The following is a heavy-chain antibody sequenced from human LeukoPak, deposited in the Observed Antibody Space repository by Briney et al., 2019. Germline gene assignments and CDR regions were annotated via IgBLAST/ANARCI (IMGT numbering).Heavy chain of an antibody. D-gene: IGHD2-15*01. J-gene: IGHJ4*02. CDR2: ITSSSCYT. V-gene: IGHV3-11*03. Sequence: GGSLRLSCGASGFTFSDYFMTWIRQAPGKGLEWVSYITSSSCYTNYADSVKGRFTISRDNAKNSLFLQMNSLRSEDTAVYYCASFSVGWGQGTLVTVSS. CDR1: GFTFSDYF. CDR3: ASFSVG.